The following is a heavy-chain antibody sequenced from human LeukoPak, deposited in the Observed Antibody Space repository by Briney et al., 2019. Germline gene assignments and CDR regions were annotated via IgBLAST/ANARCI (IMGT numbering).Heavy chain of an antibody. J-gene: IGHJ4*02. CDR1: GGSISSYY. CDR3: ARDSSAHFDY. Sequence: SEILSLTCTVSGGSISSYYWSWIRQPPGKGLEWIGYFYYSGSTDYNPSLKSRVTISVDTSKNQFSLNLSSVTAADTAVYYCARDSSAHFDYWGQGTLVTVSS. V-gene: IGHV4-59*01. CDR2: FYYSGST.